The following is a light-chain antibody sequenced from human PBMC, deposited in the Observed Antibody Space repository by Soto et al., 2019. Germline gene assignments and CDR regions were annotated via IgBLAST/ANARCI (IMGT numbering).Light chain of an antibody. V-gene: IGKV1-5*01. CDR2: DAS. Sequence: DIQMTQSPSTLSASVGDRVTITCRASQSISSWLAWYQQKPGKAPKLLIYDASSLESGVPSRFSGSGSGTEFTLTISRLQPDDFATYYCQHYNSYSTFGQGTKVEIK. CDR1: QSISSW. CDR3: QHYNSYST. J-gene: IGKJ1*01.